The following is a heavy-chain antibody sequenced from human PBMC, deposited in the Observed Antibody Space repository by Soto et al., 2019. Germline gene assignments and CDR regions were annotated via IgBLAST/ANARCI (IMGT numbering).Heavy chain of an antibody. D-gene: IGHD3-10*01. J-gene: IGHJ6*03. CDR1: GFTFSSYS. CDR3: ARDYYGSGSTYYYMDV. CDR2: ISSSSSTI. Sequence: EVQLVESGGGLVQPGGSLRLSCAASGFTFSSYSMNWVRQAPGKGLEWVSYISSSSSTIYYADSVKGRFTISRDNAKTSLYLQMNSLRAEDTAVYYCARDYYGSGSTYYYMDVWGKGTTVTVSS. V-gene: IGHV3-48*01.